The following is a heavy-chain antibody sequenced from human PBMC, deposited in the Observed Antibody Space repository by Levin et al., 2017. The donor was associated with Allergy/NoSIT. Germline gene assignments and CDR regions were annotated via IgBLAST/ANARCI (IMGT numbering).Heavy chain of an antibody. J-gene: IGHJ4*02. Sequence: SETLSLTCAVYGGSFSGYYWSWIRQPPGKGLEWIGEINHSGSTNYNPSLKSRVTISVDTSKNQFSLKLSSVTAADTAVYYCARGFPSYSSGWYVYWGQGTLVTVSS. CDR1: GGSFSGYY. CDR3: ARGFPSYSSGWYVY. V-gene: IGHV4-34*01. D-gene: IGHD6-19*01. CDR2: INHSGST.